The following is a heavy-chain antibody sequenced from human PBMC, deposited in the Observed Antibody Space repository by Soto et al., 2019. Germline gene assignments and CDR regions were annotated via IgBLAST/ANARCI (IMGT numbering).Heavy chain of an antibody. V-gene: IGHV4-4*07. CDR1: GGSINTFY. D-gene: IGHD5-12*01. J-gene: IGHJ4*02. CDR2: IFSSGST. Sequence: SETLSLTCTVSGGSINTFYWSWVRQPAGKGLEWIGRIFSSGSTSFNPSLENRVAMSVDTSKNHFSLNLSSVTAADMAVYYCAREGSYSAYNFAHGIQLWSFDFWGQGALVTVSS. CDR3: AREGSYSAYNFAHGIQLWSFDF.